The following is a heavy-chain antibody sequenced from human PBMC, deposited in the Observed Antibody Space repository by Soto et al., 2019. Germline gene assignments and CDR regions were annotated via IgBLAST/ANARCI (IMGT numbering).Heavy chain of an antibody. V-gene: IGHV1-58*01. CDR1: GFTFTSSA. CDR2: IVVGSGNT. Sequence: QMQLVQSGPEVKKPGTSVKVSCKASGFTFTSSAVQWVRQARGQRLEWIGWIVVGSGNTNYAQKIQERVTISSDMSESAAYMELSSMRTEDTAVYYCAPDRTYCGGDCYVDWGQGTLVTVSS. CDR3: APDRTYCGGDCYVD. D-gene: IGHD2-21*02. J-gene: IGHJ4*02.